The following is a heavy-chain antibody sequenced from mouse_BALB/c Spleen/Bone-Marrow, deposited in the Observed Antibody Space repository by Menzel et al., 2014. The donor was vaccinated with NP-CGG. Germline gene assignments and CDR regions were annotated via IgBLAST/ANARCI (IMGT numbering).Heavy chain of an antibody. J-gene: IGHJ4*01. D-gene: IGHD2-10*02. Sequence: EVKLMESGPSLVKPSQTLSLTCSVTGDSTTSGYWNWIRKFPGNKLEYMGYISYSGITYYNPSLKSRISITRDTSKNQYYLQLNSVTTEDTATYFCARLEEGYGNYEGYYYALDYWGQGTSVTVSS. V-gene: IGHV3-8*02. CDR2: ISYSGIT. CDR1: GDSTTSGY. CDR3: ARLEEGYGNYEGYYYALDY.